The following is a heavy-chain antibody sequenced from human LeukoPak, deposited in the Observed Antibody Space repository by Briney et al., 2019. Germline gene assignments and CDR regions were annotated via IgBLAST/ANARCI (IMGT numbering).Heavy chain of an antibody. D-gene: IGHD4-17*01. CDR1: GFTFSSYA. J-gene: IGHJ6*02. V-gene: IGHV3-30-3*01. Sequence: GRSLRLSCVASGFTFSSYAMHWVRQAPGKGLEWVAVISYDGSNKYYADSVKGRFTISRDNSKNTLYLQMNSLRAEDTAVYYCARDWVVYDYGDYNYYYYGMDVWGQGTTVTVSS. CDR2: ISYDGSNK. CDR3: ARDWVVYDYGDYNYYYYGMDV.